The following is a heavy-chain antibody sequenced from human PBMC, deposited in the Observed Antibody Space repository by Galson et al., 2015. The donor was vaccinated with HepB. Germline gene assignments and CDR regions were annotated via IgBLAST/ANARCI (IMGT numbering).Heavy chain of an antibody. Sequence: SLRLSCAASGFTFSSYSMNWVRQAPGKGLEWVSYISSSSSTIYYADSVKGRFTISRDNAKNSLYLQMNSLRDEDTAVCYCARDLRIAAAYYYYMDVWGKGTTVTVSS. V-gene: IGHV3-48*02. J-gene: IGHJ6*03. CDR1: GFTFSSYS. CDR2: ISSSSSTI. CDR3: ARDLRIAAAYYYYMDV. D-gene: IGHD6-13*01.